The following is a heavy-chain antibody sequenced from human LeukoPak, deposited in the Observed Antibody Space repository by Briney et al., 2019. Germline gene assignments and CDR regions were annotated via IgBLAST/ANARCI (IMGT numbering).Heavy chain of an antibody. V-gene: IGHV3-11*04. Sequence: GGSLRLSCAASGFTFSDYYMSWIRQAPGKGLEWLSHISGRGTTVYYADSVKGRFTISRDNAKNSLYLQMNSLRAEDTAVYYCARSAPGIAAAADYFDYWGREPWSPSPQ. CDR1: GFTFSDYY. CDR3: ARSAPGIAAAADYFDY. J-gene: IGHJ4*02. CDR2: ISGRGTTV. D-gene: IGHD6-13*01.